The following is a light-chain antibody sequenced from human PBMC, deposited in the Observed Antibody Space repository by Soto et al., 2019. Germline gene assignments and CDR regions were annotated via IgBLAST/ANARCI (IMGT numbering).Light chain of an antibody. V-gene: IGKV3-11*01. CDR1: QSVSSN. J-gene: IGKJ4*01. CDR2: DAS. CDR3: QQRSNWPPALS. Sequence: EIVMTQSPATLSVSPGARATLSCRARQSVSSNLAWYQQKPGQTPRLLIYDASKRATGIPGRFSGSGSGTDFTLTISSLEPEDFAVYYCQQRSNWPPALSFGGGTKVDIK.